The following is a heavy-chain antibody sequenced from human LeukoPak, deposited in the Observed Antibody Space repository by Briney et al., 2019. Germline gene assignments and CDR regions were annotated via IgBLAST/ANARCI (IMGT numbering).Heavy chain of an antibody. D-gene: IGHD3-22*01. Sequence: GESLKISCKGSGYSFTSYWIGWVRQMPGKGLEWMGIIYPGDSDTRYSPSFQGQVTISVDKSISTAYLQWSSLKASDTAMYYRARPPYYYDISGYYGYVGLDVGAKGTTVPVPS. J-gene: IGHJ6*04. CDR2: IYPGDSDT. CDR1: GYSFTSYW. V-gene: IGHV5-51*01. CDR3: ARPPYYYDISGYYGYVGLDV.